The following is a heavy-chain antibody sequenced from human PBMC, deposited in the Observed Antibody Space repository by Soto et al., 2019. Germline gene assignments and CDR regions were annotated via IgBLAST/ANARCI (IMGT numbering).Heavy chain of an antibody. CDR1: GFTFSSYA. CDR3: ARGAQQLDYCCDGMDD. J-gene: IGHJ6*02. Sequence: QVQLVESGGGVVQPGRSLRLSCAASGFTFSSYAMHWVRQAPGKGLEWVAVISYDGSNKYYADSVKGRFTISRDNSKNTLQMQMNSLRAEDTAVYYCARGAQQLDYCCDGMDDWGQGTTVTVSS. D-gene: IGHD6-13*01. CDR2: ISYDGSNK. V-gene: IGHV3-30-3*01.